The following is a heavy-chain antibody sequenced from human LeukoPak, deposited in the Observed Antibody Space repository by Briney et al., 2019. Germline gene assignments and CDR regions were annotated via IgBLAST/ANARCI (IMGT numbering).Heavy chain of an antibody. CDR3: ARGGYCSSTSCYAPWYQYNWFDP. CDR1: GGSFSGYY. D-gene: IGHD2-2*01. Sequence: PSETLSLTCAVYGGSFSGYYWSWIRQPPGKGLEWIGEINHSGSTNYNPSLKSRVPISVDTSKNQFSLKLSSVTAADTAVYYCARGGYCSSTSCYAPWYQYNWFDPWGQGTLVTVSS. V-gene: IGHV4-34*01. CDR2: INHSGST. J-gene: IGHJ5*02.